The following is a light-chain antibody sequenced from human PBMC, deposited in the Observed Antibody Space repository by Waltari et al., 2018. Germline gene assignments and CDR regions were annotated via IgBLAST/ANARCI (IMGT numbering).Light chain of an antibody. J-gene: IGLJ3*02. Sequence: SYVLTQPPSVSVAPGKTARITCGGNNIGSKSVHWYQPKPGQAPVLVIYYDSDWPSGIAEIVSGTNSGNTAPLTISRVEAEDEADYYSQVWESSSDPVFGGVTKLTVL. CDR2: YDS. V-gene: IGLV3-21*01. CDR1: NIGSKS. CDR3: QVWESSSDPV.